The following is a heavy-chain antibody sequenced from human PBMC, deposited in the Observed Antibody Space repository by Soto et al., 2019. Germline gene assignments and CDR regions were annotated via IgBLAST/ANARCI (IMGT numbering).Heavy chain of an antibody. CDR2: IYYSGST. CDR3: ARGGYPDTGSNTLDY. V-gene: IGHV4-59*01. CDR1: GGFITNYY. J-gene: IGHJ4*02. D-gene: IGHD3-10*01. Sequence: PSETLSLTCIVSGGFITNYYWNWIRQPPGKGLEWIGYIYYSGSTNYNPSLKSRVTISVDTSKNQFSLRLRSVTPADTAVYYCARGGYPDTGSNTLDYWGRGXLVTVSS.